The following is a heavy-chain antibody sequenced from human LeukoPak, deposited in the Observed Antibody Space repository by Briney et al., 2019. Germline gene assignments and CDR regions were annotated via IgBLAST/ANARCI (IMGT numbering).Heavy chain of an antibody. D-gene: IGHD2-15*01. CDR3: ASEVRYCSGGSCLFDP. V-gene: IGHV1-69*05. J-gene: IGHJ5*02. Sequence: SVKVSCKASGGTFSSYAISWVRQAPGQGLEWMGEIIPIFGTANYAQKFQGRVTITTDESTSTAYMELSSLRSEDTAVYYCASEVRYCSGGSCLFDPWGQGTLVTVSS. CDR2: IIPIFGTA. CDR1: GGTFSSYA.